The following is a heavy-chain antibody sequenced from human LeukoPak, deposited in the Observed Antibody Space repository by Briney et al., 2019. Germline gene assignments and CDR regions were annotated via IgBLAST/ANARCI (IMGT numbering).Heavy chain of an antibody. J-gene: IGHJ5*02. CDR2: ISNGNT. CDR1: GGSISTYY. V-gene: IGHV4-59*01. D-gene: IGHD5-18*01. Sequence: SETLSLTCSVAGGSISTYYWNCIRQTPGKGLEWIGHISNGNTEYNPSLKSRVTISVDTSKNQISLKLTSVTAADTAVYYCARDKAHSYGRYFDPWGQGALVTVSS. CDR3: ARDKAHSYGRYFDP.